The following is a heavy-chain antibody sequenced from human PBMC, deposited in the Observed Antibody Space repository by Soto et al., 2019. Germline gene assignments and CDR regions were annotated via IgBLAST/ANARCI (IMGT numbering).Heavy chain of an antibody. Sequence: GGSLRLSCAASGFTFSSYEMNWVRQAPGKGLEWVSYISSSGSTIYYADSVKGRFTISRDNAKNSLYLQMNSLRAEDTAVYYCARAPSVVPSANDAFDIWGQGTLVTVSS. J-gene: IGHJ3*02. V-gene: IGHV3-48*03. CDR1: GFTFSSYE. D-gene: IGHD2-2*01. CDR2: ISSSGSTI. CDR3: ARAPSVVPSANDAFDI.